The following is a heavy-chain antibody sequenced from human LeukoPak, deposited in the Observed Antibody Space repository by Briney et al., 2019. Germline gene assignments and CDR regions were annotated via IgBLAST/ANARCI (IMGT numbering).Heavy chain of an antibody. V-gene: IGHV1-69*04. D-gene: IGHD3-22*01. Sequence: SVKVSCKASGGTFSSHAISWVRQAPGQGLEWMGRIIPILGIANYAQKFQGRVTITADKSTSTAYMELSSLRSEDTAVYYCARDRDVNYYDSSGYSAPRYYYGMDLWGQGTTVTVSS. CDR1: GGTFSSHA. CDR3: ARDRDVNYYDSSGYSAPRYYYGMDL. J-gene: IGHJ6*02. CDR2: IIPILGIA.